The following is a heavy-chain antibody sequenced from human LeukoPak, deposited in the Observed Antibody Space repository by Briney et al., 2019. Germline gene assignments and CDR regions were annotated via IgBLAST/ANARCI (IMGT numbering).Heavy chain of an antibody. Sequence: GGSLRLSCTASGFTFSSYGMSWVRQAPGKGLDWVSAISGSGGSTYYADSVKGRFSISRDNAKNSLYLQMNSLRAEDTAVYYCARDNYDSSTPYYFDYWGQGTLVTVSS. CDR3: ARDNYDSSTPYYFDY. D-gene: IGHD3-22*01. V-gene: IGHV3-23*01. CDR2: ISGSGGST. CDR1: GFTFSSYG. J-gene: IGHJ4*02.